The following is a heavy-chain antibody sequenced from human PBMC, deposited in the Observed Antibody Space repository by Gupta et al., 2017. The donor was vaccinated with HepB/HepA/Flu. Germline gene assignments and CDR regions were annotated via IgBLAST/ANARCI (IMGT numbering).Heavy chain of an antibody. CDR1: GGPTTHYY. CDR2: INDSGTT. J-gene: IGHJ4*02. V-gene: IGHV4-59*08. D-gene: IGHD3-22*01. CDR3: ARVLPYSSGYYGIVEY. Sequence: QVQLQEAGPGLVKPSETLSPTCTVSGGPTTHYYWTWIRQPPGKGLEWIGCINDSGTTNYNSSLKSRVTISLYTSKKQFSLRLNSVTASDTAVYYCARVLPYSSGYYGIVEYWGQGTVVTVSS.